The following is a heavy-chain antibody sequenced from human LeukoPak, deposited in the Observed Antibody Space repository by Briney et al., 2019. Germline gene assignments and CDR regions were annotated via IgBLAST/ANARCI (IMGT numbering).Heavy chain of an antibody. Sequence: ASVKVSCKASGYTFSSYGISWLRQAPGQGLEWMGWISIHDGNTIYAQKFQGRVTMTTDTSTSTAYMELRRLRSDDTAVYYCARDYYDFWSGYPTPNWFDPWGQGTLVAVSS. J-gene: IGHJ5*02. V-gene: IGHV1-18*01. CDR3: ARDYYDFWSGYPTPNWFDP. CDR2: ISIHDGNT. D-gene: IGHD3-3*01. CDR1: GYTFSSYG.